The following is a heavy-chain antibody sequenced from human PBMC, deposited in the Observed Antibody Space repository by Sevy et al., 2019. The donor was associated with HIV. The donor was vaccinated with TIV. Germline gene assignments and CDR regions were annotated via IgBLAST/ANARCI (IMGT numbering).Heavy chain of an antibody. J-gene: IGHJ6*02. Sequence: GGSLRLSCAGSGFIFSSFAMTWVRQAPGKGLEWVSTIGRSGGSTSYADSVKGRFTISRDNSRNTLYLQMNSLRAEDTAIYYCAKRRVQSGLSGGGANYGMDVCGRGTTVTVSS. D-gene: IGHD2-8*02. CDR3: AKRRVQSGLSGGGANYGMDV. V-gene: IGHV3-23*01. CDR2: IGRSGGST. CDR1: GFIFSSFA.